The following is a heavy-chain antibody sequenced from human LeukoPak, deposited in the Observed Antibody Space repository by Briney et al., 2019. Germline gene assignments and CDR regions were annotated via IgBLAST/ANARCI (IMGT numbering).Heavy chain of an antibody. V-gene: IGHV1-18*01. Sequence: GASVKVSCKASGYTFTSYGISWVRQAPGQGLEWMGWISAYNGNTNFAQKRQGRVTMTTDTSTSTGYMELRRLRSDGTAVYYCARESLGRDYYYYYMDGWGKGTTVTVS. J-gene: IGHJ6*03. CDR2: ISAYNGNT. D-gene: IGHD1-26*01. CDR1: GYTFTSYG. CDR3: ARESLGRDYYYYYMDG.